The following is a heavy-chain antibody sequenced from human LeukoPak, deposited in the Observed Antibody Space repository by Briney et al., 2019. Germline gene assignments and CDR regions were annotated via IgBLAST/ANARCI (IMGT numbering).Heavy chain of an antibody. J-gene: IGHJ4*02. Sequence: ASVKVSCKASGYTFTGYYMHWVRQAPGQGLEWMGRINPNSGGTNYAQKFQGRVTMTRDTSISTAYMGLSRLRSDDTAVYYCARDRHLPRGYFDYWGQGTLVTVSS. CDR2: INPNSGGT. CDR1: GYTFTGYY. CDR3: ARDRHLPRGYFDY. V-gene: IGHV1-2*06.